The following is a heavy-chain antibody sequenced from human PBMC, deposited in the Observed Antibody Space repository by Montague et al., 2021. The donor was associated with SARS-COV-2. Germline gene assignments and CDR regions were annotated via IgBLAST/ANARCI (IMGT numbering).Heavy chain of an antibody. V-gene: IGHV4-39*07. CDR2: IYYSGST. CDR1: GASISSNNCY. D-gene: IGHD3-22*01. J-gene: IGHJ4*02. CDR3: ARDGFYYDRSGPSNFGY. Sequence: SETLSLTCTVSGASISSNNCYWGRIRQPPGKALEWIGSIYYSGSTYYNPSLKSRVTMSVDTSENQFSLKLSSVTAADTAVYYCARDGFYYDRSGPSNFGYWGQGTLVTVSS.